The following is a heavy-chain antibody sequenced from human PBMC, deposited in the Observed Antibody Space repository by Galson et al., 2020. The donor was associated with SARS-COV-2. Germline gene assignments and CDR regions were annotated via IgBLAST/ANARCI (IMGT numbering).Heavy chain of an antibody. CDR1: GSRFTNYW. J-gene: IGHJ3*02. CDR3: AREGYYDSSGYYWHDAFDI. V-gene: IGHV5-51*01. Sequence: HGESLKISCKVSGSRFTNYWIGWVRQMPGKGLEWMGIIYLDDSDARYSPSFQGKVTISDDKSTSTAYLQWSSLKASDTAMYYCAREGYYDSSGYYWHDAFDIWGQGTMVTVSS. D-gene: IGHD3-22*01. CDR2: IYLDDSDA.